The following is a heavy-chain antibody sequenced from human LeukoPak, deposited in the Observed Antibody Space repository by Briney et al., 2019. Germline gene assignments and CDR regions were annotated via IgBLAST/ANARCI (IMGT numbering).Heavy chain of an antibody. V-gene: IGHV3-48*01. Sequence: PGGSLRLSCAASGFTFSRYKMNWVRQAPGKGLEWVSYISSGSTVIYYADSVKGRFTISRDNAKNTLYLQMSSLRAEDTAVYYCARGRFTDNGVFDYWGRGTLVIVSS. CDR3: ARGRFTDNGVFDY. CDR1: GFTFSRYK. CDR2: ISSGSTVI. J-gene: IGHJ4*02. D-gene: IGHD1-14*01.